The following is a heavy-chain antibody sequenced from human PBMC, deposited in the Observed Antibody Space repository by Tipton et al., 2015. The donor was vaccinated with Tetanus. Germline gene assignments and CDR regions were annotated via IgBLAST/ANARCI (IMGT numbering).Heavy chain of an antibody. Sequence: TLSLTCTVSGVSIADNSNYWGWIRQPPGKVLEWIGSIYFSRDTYSNPSLKSRVTMSVDTSRHQFSLRLSSVTAADTAVYYCARHNSGYFTFFDYWGQGTLVTVSS. CDR1: GVSIADNSNY. V-gene: IGHV4-39*01. D-gene: IGHD3-3*01. CDR3: ARHNSGYFTFFDY. J-gene: IGHJ4*02. CDR2: IYFSRDT.